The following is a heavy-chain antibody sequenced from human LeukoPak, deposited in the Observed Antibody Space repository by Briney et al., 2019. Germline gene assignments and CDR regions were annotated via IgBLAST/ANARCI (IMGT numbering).Heavy chain of an antibody. CDR3: ARYCGAASCYSGFDY. V-gene: IGHV3-23*01. D-gene: IGHD2-15*01. CDR1: GFTFGSYV. CDR2: ISGDGGT. J-gene: IGHJ4*02. Sequence: GGSLRLSCAASGFTFGSYVMSWVRQAPGKGPEWVSAISGDGGTYYADSVKGRFTTSRDNSKNTLYLQTNSLGGEDTALYYCARYCGAASCYSGFDYWGQGTLVTVAS.